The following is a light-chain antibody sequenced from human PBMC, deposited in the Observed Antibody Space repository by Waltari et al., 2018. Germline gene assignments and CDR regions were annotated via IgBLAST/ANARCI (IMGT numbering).Light chain of an antibody. Sequence: NFMLTQPHSVSESPVKTVTISCTRSSGSIASNFVQWYQQRPGSAPTTVIYEDDQRPPGVPDRFSGSIDSSSNSASLTISGLETEDEADYYCQSYDTSNWVFGGGTKLTVL. J-gene: IGLJ3*02. CDR3: QSYDTSNWV. CDR1: SGSIASNF. CDR2: EDD. V-gene: IGLV6-57*04.